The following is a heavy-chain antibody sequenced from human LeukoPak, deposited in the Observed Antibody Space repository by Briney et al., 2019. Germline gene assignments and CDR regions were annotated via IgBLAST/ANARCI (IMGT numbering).Heavy chain of an antibody. CDR2: ISVYNAKT. Sequence: ASVKVSCKASGYTFTSYGISWVRQAPGQGLEWMGWISVYNAKTNYAQNLQGRVTMTTDTSTSTAYMELRSLRSDDTAMYYCARDSYYHDSYYLDYWGQGILVTVSS. J-gene: IGHJ4*02. D-gene: IGHD3-22*01. CDR3: ARDSYYHDSYYLDY. V-gene: IGHV1-18*01. CDR1: GYTFTSYG.